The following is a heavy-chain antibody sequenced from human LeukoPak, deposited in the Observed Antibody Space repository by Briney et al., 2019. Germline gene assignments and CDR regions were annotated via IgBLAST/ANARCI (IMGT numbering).Heavy chain of an antibody. CDR1: GYSFSSYY. J-gene: IGHJ4*02. CDR2: IDPTDSHT. Sequence: GESLKISCKGFGYSFSSYYIAWVRRMPGKGLDWMGIIDPTDSHTRYSPSFQGHVTISADKSINAAYLQWSSLKASDTAMYYCARRADILTGYSSYDYWGQGTLVTVSS. D-gene: IGHD3-9*01. V-gene: IGHV5-51*01. CDR3: ARRADILTGYSSYDY.